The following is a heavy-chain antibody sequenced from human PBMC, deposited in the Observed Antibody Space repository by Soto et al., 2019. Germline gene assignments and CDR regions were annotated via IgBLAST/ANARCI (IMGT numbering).Heavy chain of an antibody. CDR2: ISSSSSYI. CDR1: GFTFSSYN. Sequence: EVQLVESGGGLVKPGGSLRLSCAASGFTFSSYNMNWVRQAPGKGLECVSSISSSSSYIYYADSVKGRFTISRDNAKNSRYLQMNSLRAEDTAVYYCARSAGDYYGMDVWGQGTTVTVSS. V-gene: IGHV3-21*01. D-gene: IGHD3-10*01. CDR3: ARSAGDYYGMDV. J-gene: IGHJ6*02.